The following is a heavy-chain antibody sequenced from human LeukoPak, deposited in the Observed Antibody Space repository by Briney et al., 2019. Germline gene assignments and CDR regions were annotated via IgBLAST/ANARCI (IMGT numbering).Heavy chain of an antibody. D-gene: IGHD3-10*01. J-gene: IGHJ3*02. CDR1: NAFISNYY. CDR3: ARGPGASTGAFDI. V-gene: IGHV4-59*01. CDR2: IYYSGST. Sequence: PSETLSLTCTVSNAFISNYYWSWIRQPPGKGLEWIGYIYYSGSTNHNPSLQSRVTISADTSKNQFSLKLTSVTAVDTAVYFCARGPGASTGAFDIWGQGTMVTFSS.